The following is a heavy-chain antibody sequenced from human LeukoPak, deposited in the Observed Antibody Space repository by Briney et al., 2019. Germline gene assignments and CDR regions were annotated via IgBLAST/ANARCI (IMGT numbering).Heavy chain of an antibody. Sequence: PSETLSLTCTVSGGSISSYYWSWIRQPPGKGLEWIGEINHSGSTNYNPSLKSRVTISVDTSKNQFSLKLSSVTAADTAVYYCARHWVAAAGIDYWGQGTLVTVSS. V-gene: IGHV4-34*01. D-gene: IGHD6-13*01. CDR1: GGSISSYY. J-gene: IGHJ4*02. CDR2: INHSGST. CDR3: ARHWVAAAGIDY.